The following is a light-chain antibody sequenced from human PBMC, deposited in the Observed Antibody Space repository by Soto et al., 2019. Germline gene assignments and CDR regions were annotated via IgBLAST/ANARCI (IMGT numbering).Light chain of an antibody. CDR3: EQYKTDAT. J-gene: IGKJ4*01. CDR1: QRVGRW. CDR2: EAS. V-gene: IGKV1-5*03. Sequence: IQMTQSASTLSASVGDRVSITCRASQRVGRWLAWYQQKPGRAPKLLIYEASSLESGVPSRFSGSGSGTEFTLTISNLQPDDFATYYCEQYKTDATFGGGTKVDIK.